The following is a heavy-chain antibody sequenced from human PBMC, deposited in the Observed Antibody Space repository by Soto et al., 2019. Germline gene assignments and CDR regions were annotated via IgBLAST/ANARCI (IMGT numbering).Heavy chain of an antibody. J-gene: IGHJ3*02. CDR3: ARDPYYYDSSVAFDI. CDR1: GGSISSYY. D-gene: IGHD3-22*01. V-gene: IGHV4-4*07. Sequence: QVQLQESGPGLVKPSETLSLTCTVSGGSISSYYWSWIRQPAGKGLEWIGRIYTSGSTNYNPSLKSRVTMSVDTSKNQFSLKLSSVTAADTAVYYCARDPYYYDSSVAFDIWGQGTMVTVSS. CDR2: IYTSGST.